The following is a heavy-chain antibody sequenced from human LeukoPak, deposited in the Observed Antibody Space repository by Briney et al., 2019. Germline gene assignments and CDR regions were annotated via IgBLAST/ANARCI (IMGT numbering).Heavy chain of an antibody. CDR1: GGSISSGDYF. D-gene: IGHD2-8*02. CDR2: IYYSGST. Sequence: SETLSLTCTVSGGSISSGDYFWSWIRQPPGKDLECIGCIYYSGSTYYNPSLKSRVTISVDTSKNQFSLKLSSVTAADTAVYYCARDSPGGPGKRNWFDPWGQGTLVTVSS. J-gene: IGHJ5*02. V-gene: IGHV4-30-4*01. CDR3: ARDSPGGPGKRNWFDP.